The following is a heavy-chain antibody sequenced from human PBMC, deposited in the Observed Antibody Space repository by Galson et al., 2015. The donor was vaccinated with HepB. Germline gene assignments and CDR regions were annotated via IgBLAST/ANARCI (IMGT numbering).Heavy chain of an antibody. CDR1: GGTFSSYA. V-gene: IGHV1-69*13. Sequence: SVKVSCKASGGTFSSYAISWMRQAPGQGLGWMGGISPIFGTPKYAQRFQGRVTITADESTNTAYMELSSLRSEDTAVYYCGTSHPNHYYYYMDVWGKGTTVTVSS. CDR3: GTSHPNHYYYYMDV. J-gene: IGHJ6*03. CDR2: ISPIFGTP. D-gene: IGHD6-6*01.